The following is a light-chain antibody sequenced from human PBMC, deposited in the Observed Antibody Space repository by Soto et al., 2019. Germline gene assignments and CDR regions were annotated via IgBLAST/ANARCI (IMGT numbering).Light chain of an antibody. CDR3: QQSYSIPR. CDR2: AAS. Sequence: DIQLTQSPSSLSASVGDRVTISCRASETIYNYLNWYQQILGKAPKLLIYAASSLQSGVPSRFSGTGSGTDFTLTISSLHPEDFATYYCQQSYSIPRFGGGTKVEI. J-gene: IGKJ4*01. CDR1: ETIYNY. V-gene: IGKV1-39*01.